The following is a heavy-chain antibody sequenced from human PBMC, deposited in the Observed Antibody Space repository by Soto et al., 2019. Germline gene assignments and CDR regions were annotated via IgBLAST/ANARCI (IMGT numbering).Heavy chain of an antibody. Sequence: SLRLSCATSGFTFDDYAMDWVRQAPGKGLDWVSGISWNSGTVLYADSVKGRFTISRDNAKNSLYLQMNSLRAEDTAFYYCAKDNYAIKAAGLFDYWGQGSMVTVSS. D-gene: IGHD6-13*01. CDR2: ISWNSGTV. J-gene: IGHJ4*02. V-gene: IGHV3-9*01. CDR1: GFTFDDYA. CDR3: AKDNYAIKAAGLFDY.